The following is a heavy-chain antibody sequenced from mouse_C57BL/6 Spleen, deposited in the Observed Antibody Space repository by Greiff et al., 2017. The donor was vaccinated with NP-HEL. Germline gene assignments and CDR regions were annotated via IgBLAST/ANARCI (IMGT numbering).Heavy chain of an antibody. V-gene: IGHV1-80*01. CDR1: GYAFSSYW. D-gene: IGHD1-1*01. CDR3: ARGEVVASDYYAMDY. CDR2: IYPGDGDT. J-gene: IGHJ4*01. Sequence: QVQLQQSGAELVKPGASVKISCKASGYAFSSYWMNWVKQRPGQGLEWIGQIYPGDGDTNYNGKFKGKATLTADKSSSTAYMQLSSLTSEDSAVYFCARGEVVASDYYAMDYWGQGTSVTVSS.